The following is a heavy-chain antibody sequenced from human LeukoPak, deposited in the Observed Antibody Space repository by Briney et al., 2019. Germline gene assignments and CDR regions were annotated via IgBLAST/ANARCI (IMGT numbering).Heavy chain of an antibody. Sequence: PGGSLRLSCAASGFTFDDYTMHWVRQAPGKGLEWVSLISWDGGSTYYADSVKGRFTISRDNSKNSLYLQMNSLRTEDTALYYCAKDIGGDPSSGMDVWGQGTTVTVSS. CDR3: AKDIGGDPSSGMDV. CDR2: ISWDGGST. J-gene: IGHJ6*02. CDR1: GFTFDDYT. D-gene: IGHD4-17*01. V-gene: IGHV3-43*01.